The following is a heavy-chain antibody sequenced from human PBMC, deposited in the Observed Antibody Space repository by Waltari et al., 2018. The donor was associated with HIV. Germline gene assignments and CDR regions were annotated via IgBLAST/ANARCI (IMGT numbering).Heavy chain of an antibody. Sequence: QVQESGPGLVKPSGTLSPTCAVSGVSISSTNWWSWVRQPPGQGLAWIGEISQSGDTNYNPSLKSRVAISVDKSKTQFSLMLSSVTAADTAVYYCARVAARTSYYFYYRDVWGRGTTVTVSS. CDR3: ARVAARTSYYFYYRDV. D-gene: IGHD6-6*01. J-gene: IGHJ6*03. CDR1: GVSISSTNW. CDR2: ISQSGDT. V-gene: IGHV4-4*02.